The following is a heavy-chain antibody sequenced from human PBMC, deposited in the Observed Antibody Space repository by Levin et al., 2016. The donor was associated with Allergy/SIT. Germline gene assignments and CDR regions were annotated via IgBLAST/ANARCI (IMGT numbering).Heavy chain of an antibody. V-gene: IGHV4-30-2*01. D-gene: IGHD1-26*01. Sequence: WIRQPPGKGLEWIGYIYHSGSTYYNPSLKSRVTISVDRSKNQFSLKLSSVTAADTAVYYCARAGSLYSGSYDTEAYYYGMDVWGQGTTVTVSS. J-gene: IGHJ6*02. CDR2: IYHSGST. CDR3: ARAGSLYSGSYDTEAYYYGMDV.